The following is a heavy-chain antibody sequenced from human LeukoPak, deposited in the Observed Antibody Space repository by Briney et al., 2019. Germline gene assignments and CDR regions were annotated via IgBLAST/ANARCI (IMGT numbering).Heavy chain of an antibody. J-gene: IGHJ3*02. V-gene: IGHV1-2*06. CDR1: GYTFTGYY. CDR2: INPNSGGT. D-gene: IGHD1/OR15-1a*01. Sequence: ASVKVSCKASGYTFTGYYIHWVRQAPGQGLEWTGRINPNSGGTNYAQKFQDRVTMTRDTSINTTYMELSRLRSDDTAVYYCATRTAGFSNDAFDIWGQGTMVIVSS. CDR3: ATRTAGFSNDAFDI.